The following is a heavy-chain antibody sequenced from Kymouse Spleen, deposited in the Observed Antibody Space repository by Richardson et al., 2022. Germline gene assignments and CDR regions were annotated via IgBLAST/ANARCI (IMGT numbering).Heavy chain of an antibody. CDR3: ARDQGYSSSWYFDY. V-gene: IGHV3-33*01. J-gene: IGHJ4*02. CDR2: IWYDGSNK. Sequence: QVQLVESGGGVVQPGRSLRLSCAASGFTFSSYGMHWVRQAPGKGLEWVAVIWYDGSNKYYADSVKGRFTISRDNSKNTLYLQMNSLRAEDTAVYYCARDQGYSSSWYFDYWGQGTLVTVSS. D-gene: IGHD6-13*01. CDR1: GFTFSSYG.